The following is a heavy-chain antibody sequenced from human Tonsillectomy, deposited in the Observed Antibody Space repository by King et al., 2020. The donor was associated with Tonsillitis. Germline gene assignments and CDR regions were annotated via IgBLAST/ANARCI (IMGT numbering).Heavy chain of an antibody. D-gene: IGHD6-6*01. CDR3: ARGGIAARWYNWFDP. CDR2: IYYIGST. V-gene: IGHV4-39*01. Sequence: LQLQESGPGLVKPSETLSLTCTVSGGSISSMSYYWGWIRQPPGKGLEWIGRIYYIGSTYYNPSLKSRVAISVDTPKNQFSLKLGSVTAADTAVYYCARGGIAARWYNWFDPWGQGTLVTVSS. J-gene: IGHJ5*02. CDR1: GGSISSMSYY.